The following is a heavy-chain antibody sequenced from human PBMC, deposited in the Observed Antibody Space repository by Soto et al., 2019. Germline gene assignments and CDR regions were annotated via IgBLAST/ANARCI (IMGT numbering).Heavy chain of an antibody. J-gene: IGHJ6*03. Sequence: ASVKVSCKASGYTFTSYDINWVRQATGQGLEWMGWMNPNSGNTGYAQKFQGRVTMTRNTSISTAYMELSSLRPEDTAVYYCARVAPGIVVVPAAIRLYYYYMDVWGKGTTVTVSS. D-gene: IGHD2-2*01. V-gene: IGHV1-8*01. CDR1: GYTFTSYD. CDR3: ARVAPGIVVVPAAIRLYYYYMDV. CDR2: MNPNSGNT.